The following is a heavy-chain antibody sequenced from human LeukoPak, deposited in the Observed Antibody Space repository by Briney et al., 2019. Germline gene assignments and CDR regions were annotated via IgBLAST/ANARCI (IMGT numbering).Heavy chain of an antibody. CDR1: GFTVSSNY. D-gene: IGHD3-22*01. J-gene: IGHJ4*02. CDR3: ARVDYYDSSPFDY. Sequence: PGGSLRLSCAASGFTVSSNYMSWVRQAPGKGLEWVSVIYSGGSTYYADSVKGRFTISRDNSKNTLYLQMNSLRAEDTAVYYCARVDYYDSSPFDYWGQGTLVTVPS. CDR2: IYSGGST. V-gene: IGHV3-66*01.